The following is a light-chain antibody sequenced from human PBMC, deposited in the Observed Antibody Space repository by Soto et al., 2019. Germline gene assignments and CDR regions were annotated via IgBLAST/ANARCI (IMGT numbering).Light chain of an antibody. V-gene: IGLV1-51*01. J-gene: IGLJ1*01. CDR2: DNN. CDR3: GAWDSSLTVYV. Sequence: QSVLAQPPSVSAAPGQKITISCSGTRSNIENFYVSWYHQVPGTAPQLLIYDNNKRPSGIPARFSASKSGTSATLAITGLQTGDEGDYSCGAWDSSLTVYVFGGGTKVTVL. CDR1: RSNIENFY.